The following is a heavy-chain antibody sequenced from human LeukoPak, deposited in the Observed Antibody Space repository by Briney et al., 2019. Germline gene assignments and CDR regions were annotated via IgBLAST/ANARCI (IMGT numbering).Heavy chain of an antibody. CDR3: ATSILWFGELSTTTDY. J-gene: IGHJ4*02. CDR1: GYTFTGYY. CDR2: INPNSGGT. D-gene: IGHD3-10*01. V-gene: IGHV1-2*02. Sequence: ASVKVSCKASGYTFTGYYMHWVRQAPGQGLEWMGWINPNSGGTNYAQKFQGRVTMTRDTSISTAYMELSSLRSGDTAVYYCATSILWFGELSTTTDYWGQGTLVTVSS.